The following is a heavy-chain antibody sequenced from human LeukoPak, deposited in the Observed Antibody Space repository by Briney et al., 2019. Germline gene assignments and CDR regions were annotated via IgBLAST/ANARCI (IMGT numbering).Heavy chain of an antibody. Sequence: GGSLRLSCAASGFTFSSYAMHWVRQAPGKGLEWVAVISYDGSNKYYADSVKGRFTISRDNFKNTLYLRMNSLRVEDTAVYSCARDFYGSGIYVMDVWGQGTTVTVSS. D-gene: IGHD3-10*01. J-gene: IGHJ6*02. CDR1: GFTFSSYA. CDR2: ISYDGSNK. CDR3: ARDFYGSGIYVMDV. V-gene: IGHV3-30-3*01.